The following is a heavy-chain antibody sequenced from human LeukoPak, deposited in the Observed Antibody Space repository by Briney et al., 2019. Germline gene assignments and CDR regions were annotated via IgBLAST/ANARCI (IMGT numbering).Heavy chain of an antibody. CDR1: GGPISSSSYY. CDR2: IYYSGST. Sequence: SETLSLTCTVSGGPISSSSYYWGWIRQPPGKGLEWIGYIYYSGSTNYNPSLKSRVTISVDTSKNQFSLKLSSVTAADTAVYYCARTHRYSGYDWGYYFDYWGQGTLVTVSS. CDR3: ARTHRYSGYDWGYYFDY. J-gene: IGHJ4*02. D-gene: IGHD5-12*01. V-gene: IGHV4-61*05.